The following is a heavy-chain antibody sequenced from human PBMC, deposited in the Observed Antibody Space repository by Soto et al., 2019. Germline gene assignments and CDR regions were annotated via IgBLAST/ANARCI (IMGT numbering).Heavy chain of an antibody. CDR2: MNPNSGNT. D-gene: IGHD3-10*01. CDR3: ARGEGWFAYT. Sequence: QVQLVQSGAEVKKPGASVKVSCKASGYTFTSYDINWVRQATGQGLEWMGWMNPNSGNTGYAQKFQGRVTMTRNTPLNTDYMGLRGARYEETPVYFCARGEGWFAYTWGPGNLFTVSS. J-gene: IGHJ1*01. CDR1: GYTFTSYD. V-gene: IGHV1-8*01.